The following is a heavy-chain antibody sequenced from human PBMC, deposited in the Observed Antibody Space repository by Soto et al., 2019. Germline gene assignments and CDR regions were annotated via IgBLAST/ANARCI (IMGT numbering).Heavy chain of an antibody. CDR3: ARHGSGFPGTTVTTDFDY. D-gene: IGHD4-17*01. CDR2: IYYSGST. CDR1: GGSISSSSYY. Sequence: QLQLQESGPGLVKPSETLSLTCTVSGGSISSSSYYWGWIRQPPGKGLEWIGSIYYSGSTYYNPSLKSRVTISVDTSKNQFSLKLSSVTAADTAVYYCARHGSGFPGTTVTTDFDYWGQGTLVTVSS. V-gene: IGHV4-39*01. J-gene: IGHJ4*02.